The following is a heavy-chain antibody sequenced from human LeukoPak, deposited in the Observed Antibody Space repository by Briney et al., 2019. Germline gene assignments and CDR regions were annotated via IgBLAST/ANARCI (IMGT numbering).Heavy chain of an antibody. Sequence: ASVKVSCKASGYTFTSYDINWVRQATGQGLEWMGWMNPNSGNTGYAQKFQGRVTITRNTSISTAYMELSSLRSEDTAVYYCARGGVDDFWSGYYPTHAFGIWGQGTMVTVSS. J-gene: IGHJ3*02. CDR1: GYTFTSYD. CDR3: ARGGVDDFWSGYYPTHAFGI. CDR2: MNPNSGNT. D-gene: IGHD3-3*01. V-gene: IGHV1-8*03.